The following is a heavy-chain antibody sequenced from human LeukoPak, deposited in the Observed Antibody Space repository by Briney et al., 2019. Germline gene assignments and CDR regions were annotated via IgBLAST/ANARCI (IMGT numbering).Heavy chain of an antibody. J-gene: IGHJ4*02. CDR3: ARVPNRKLWFGELFPSYFDY. D-gene: IGHD3-10*01. V-gene: IGHV3-48*03. Sequence: GGPLRLSCAASGFTFSSYEMNWVRRAPGKGLEWVSYISSSGSTIYYADSVKGRFTISRDNAKNSLYLQMNSLRAEDTAVYYCARVPNRKLWFGELFPSYFDYWGQGTLVTVSS. CDR1: GFTFSSYE. CDR2: ISSSGSTI.